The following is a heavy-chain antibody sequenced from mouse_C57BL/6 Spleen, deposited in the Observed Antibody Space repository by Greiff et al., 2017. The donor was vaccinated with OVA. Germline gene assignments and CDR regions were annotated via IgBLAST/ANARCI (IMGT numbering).Heavy chain of an antibody. D-gene: IGHD4-1*01. Sequence: EVMLVESGGGLVQPGGSLSLSCAASGFTFTAYYMSWVRQPPGQALEWLGFLINNANGYPTEYSASVKGRFTISRDNSQSILYLQMNALRAEDSATYYCARFNWYYAMDYWGQGTSVTVSS. CDR2: LINNANGYPT. V-gene: IGHV7-3*01. CDR1: GFTFTAYY. CDR3: ARFNWYYAMDY. J-gene: IGHJ4*01.